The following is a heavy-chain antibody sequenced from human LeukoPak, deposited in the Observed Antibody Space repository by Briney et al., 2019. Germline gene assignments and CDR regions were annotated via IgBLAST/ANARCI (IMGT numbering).Heavy chain of an antibody. CDR1: GGSFSGYY. CDR2: ISHSGST. V-gene: IGHV4-34*01. Sequence: SETLSLTCAVYGGSFSGYYWSWIRQPPGKGLEWIGEISHSGSTNYNPSLKSRVTISVDTSKNQFSLKLSSVTAADTAVYYCARGLGDYYGSGSYSWFDPWGQGTLVTVSS. J-gene: IGHJ5*02. CDR3: ARGLGDYYGSGSYSWFDP. D-gene: IGHD3-10*01.